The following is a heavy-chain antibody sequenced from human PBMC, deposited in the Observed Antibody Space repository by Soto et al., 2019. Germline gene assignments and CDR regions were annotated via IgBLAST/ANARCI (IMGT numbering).Heavy chain of an antibody. V-gene: IGHV1-69*01. Sequence: QVQLVQSGAEVKRPGSSVKLSCKASGGTFTYYGISWVRQAPGQGLEWMGGIIPIIGPATYAQKFQGRLTITADQSTSTAYMELSSLGSEDTALYYCARDLGTTIAGPPRRETYGWLDPCCQGTLVTVSS. CDR1: GGTFTYYG. CDR3: ARDLGTTIAGPPRRETYGWLDP. D-gene: IGHD3-22*01. CDR2: IIPIIGPA. J-gene: IGHJ5*02.